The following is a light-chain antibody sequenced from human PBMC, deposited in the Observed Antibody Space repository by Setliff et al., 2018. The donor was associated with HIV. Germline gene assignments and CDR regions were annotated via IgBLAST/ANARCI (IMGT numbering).Light chain of an antibody. CDR1: QRVGTK. CDR3: QQYNDRPPLT. V-gene: IGKV3-15*01. Sequence: EIVMTQSTATLSVPPGERATLSCSASQRVGTKLAWYQQKPGQAPRLLIYGASTSATGIPARFSGSGSGTEFTLTFSSLQSEDFAVYYCQQYNDRPPLTFGGGTKVDIK. CDR2: GAS. J-gene: IGKJ4*01.